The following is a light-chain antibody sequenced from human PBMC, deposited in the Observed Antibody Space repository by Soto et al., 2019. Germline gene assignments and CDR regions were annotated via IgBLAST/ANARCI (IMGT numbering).Light chain of an antibody. CDR3: QQRSNWPPFT. V-gene: IGKV3-11*01. CDR2: DAS. CDR1: QSVSNY. J-gene: IGKJ1*01. Sequence: EIFLSQSPASLSLFRWERATLSCRASQSVSNYLAWYQQKPGQAPRLLIYDASNRATDIPARFSGSGSGTDFTLTISSLEPEDFAVYYCQQRSNWPPFTFGQGTKVDIK.